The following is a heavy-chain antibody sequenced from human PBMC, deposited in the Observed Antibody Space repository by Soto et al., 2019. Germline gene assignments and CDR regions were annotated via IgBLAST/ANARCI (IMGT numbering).Heavy chain of an antibody. Sequence: EVQLVESGGGLVKPGGSLRLSCAASGFTFSSYTMNWVRKATGKGLEWVSSISSGSSYIYYADSVKGRFTISRDNAKNSPYLQLNSLRAEDTPVYYCARSSGGSGTFWNYFGMHVWGQVFTFTVSS. CDR1: GFTFSSYT. V-gene: IGHV3-21*06. D-gene: IGHD3-10*01. J-gene: IGHJ6*02. CDR2: ISSGSSYI. CDR3: ARSSGGSGTFWNYFGMHV.